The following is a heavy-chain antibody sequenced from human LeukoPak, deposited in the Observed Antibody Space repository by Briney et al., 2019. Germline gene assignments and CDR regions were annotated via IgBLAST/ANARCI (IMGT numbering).Heavy chain of an antibody. CDR3: VRAVDTATPSPPTTPPFDY. J-gene: IGHJ4*01. V-gene: IGHV3-74*01. CDR2: MNSDGSST. D-gene: IGHD5-18*01. CDR1: GFTFSSYW. Sequence: GGSLRLSCAASGFTFSSYWMHWVRQAPGKGLVWVSRMNSDGSSTSYADSVKGRFTISRDNGENTLFLQMNSLRDEDTAVYYCVRAVDTATPSPPTTPPFDYWGHGTLVTVSS.